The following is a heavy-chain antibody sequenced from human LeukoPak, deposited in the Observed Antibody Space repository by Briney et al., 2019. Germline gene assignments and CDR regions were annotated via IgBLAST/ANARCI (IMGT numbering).Heavy chain of an antibody. V-gene: IGHV1-2*02. CDR1: GYTFTGYY. CDR2: INPNSGGT. Sequence: ASVRVSCMASGYTFTGYYMQWVRQGPGEGLERRGWINPNSGGTNYAQKFQGRVTMTRDTSISTAYMELSRLRSDDTAVYYCARVPGAITMVRGVIPGDYWGQGTLVTVSS. J-gene: IGHJ4*02. D-gene: IGHD3-10*01. CDR3: ARVPGAITMVRGVIPGDY.